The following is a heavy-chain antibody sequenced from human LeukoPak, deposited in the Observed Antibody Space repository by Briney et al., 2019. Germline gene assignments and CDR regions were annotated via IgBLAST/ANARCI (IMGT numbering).Heavy chain of an antibody. CDR3: ARDLSVAALITEAFDI. CDR2: IGQDGSEK. CDR1: GFTFSRYW. V-gene: IGHV3-7*01. Sequence: PGGSLRLSCVASGFTFSRYWMSWVRQAPGKGLEWVANIGQDGSEKYYVDSVKGRFTISRDNAKNSLYLQMNSLRAEDTAVYYCARDLSVAALITEAFDIWGQGTMVTVSS. J-gene: IGHJ3*02. D-gene: IGHD6-6*01.